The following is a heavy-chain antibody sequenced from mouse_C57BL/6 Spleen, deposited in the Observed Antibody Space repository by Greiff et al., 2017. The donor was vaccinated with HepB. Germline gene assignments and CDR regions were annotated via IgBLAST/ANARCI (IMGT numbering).Heavy chain of an antibody. Sequence: VQLQQSGPELVKPGASVKLSCKASGYTFTSYDINWVKQSPEQGLEWIGWINPRDGSTKYNEKFKGKATLTVDTSSSTAYMELHSLTSEDSAVYFCARSPDYYGSSYWYFDVWGTGTTVTVSS. CDR2: INPRDGST. D-gene: IGHD1-1*01. J-gene: IGHJ1*03. CDR3: ARSPDYYGSSYWYFDV. V-gene: IGHV1-85*01. CDR1: GYTFTSYD.